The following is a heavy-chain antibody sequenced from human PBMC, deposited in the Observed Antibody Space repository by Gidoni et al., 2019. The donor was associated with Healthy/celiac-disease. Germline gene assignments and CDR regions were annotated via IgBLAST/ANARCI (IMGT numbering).Heavy chain of an antibody. CDR3: AKDLLGYGSGDLRRGNP. V-gene: IGHV3-23*01. J-gene: IGHJ5*02. CDR2: ISGSGGST. CDR1: GFTFSSYA. Sequence: EVQLLESGGGLVQPGGSLRLSCAASGFTFSSYAMRWVRQAPGKGLEWGSAISGSGGSTYYADSVKGRFTISRDNSKNTLYLQMNSLRAEDTAVYYCAKDLLGYGSGDLRRGNPWGQGTLVTVSS. D-gene: IGHD3-10*01.